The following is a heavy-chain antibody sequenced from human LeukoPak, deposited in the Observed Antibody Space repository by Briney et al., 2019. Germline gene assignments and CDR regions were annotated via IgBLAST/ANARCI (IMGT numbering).Heavy chain of an antibody. J-gene: IGHJ4*02. CDR2: IYTSGSN. V-gene: IGHV4-4*07. CDR3: ANSPIIAVADYFGS. CDR1: GGSISSYY. Sequence: ASETLSLTCTVSGGSISSYYWSWIRQPAGKGLEWIGRIYTSGSNNYNPSLKSRVSLSVDTSKNQFSLKLSSVTAADTAVYYCANSPIIAVADYFGSWGQGRLVTVSS. D-gene: IGHD6-19*01.